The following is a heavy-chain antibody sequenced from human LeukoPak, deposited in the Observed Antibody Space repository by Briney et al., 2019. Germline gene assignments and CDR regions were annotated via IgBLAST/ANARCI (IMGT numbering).Heavy chain of an antibody. V-gene: IGHV3-7*01. J-gene: IGHJ4*02. CDR1: GFTFSSYW. CDR3: ARPSRGAAAAAYPDY. D-gene: IGHD6-13*01. Sequence: GGSLRLSCAASGFTFSSYWMSWVRQAPGKGLEWVANIKQDGSEKYYVDSVEGRFTISRDNAKNSLYLQMNSLRAEDTAVYYCARPSRGAAAAAYPDYWGQGTLVTVSS. CDR2: IKQDGSEK.